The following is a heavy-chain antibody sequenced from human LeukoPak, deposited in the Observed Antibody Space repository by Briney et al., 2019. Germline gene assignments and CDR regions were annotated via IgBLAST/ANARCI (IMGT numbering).Heavy chain of an antibody. V-gene: IGHV4-30-4*01. J-gene: IGHJ4*02. Sequence: PSETLSLTCTVSGGSISSGDYYWGWIRQPPGKDLEWIGYIYYSGSTYYKPSLKSRVTISVDTSKNQFSLKLSSVTAGDTAVSYCARVRGSSWYGGFDYWGQGTLVTVSS. D-gene: IGHD6-13*01. CDR1: GGSISSGDYY. CDR2: IYYSGST. CDR3: ARVRGSSWYGGFDY.